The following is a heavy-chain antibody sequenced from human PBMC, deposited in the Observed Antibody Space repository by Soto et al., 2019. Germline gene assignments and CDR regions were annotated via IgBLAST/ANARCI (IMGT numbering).Heavy chain of an antibody. Sequence: GGSLRLSCAASGFTFSSYAMSWVRQAPGKGLEWVSAISGGGGSTYYADSVKGRFTISRDNSKNTLYLQMSSLRAEDTAVYYCAKEIWFGELLGGFDYWGQGTLVTVSS. CDR2: ISGGGGST. J-gene: IGHJ4*02. CDR3: AKEIWFGELLGGFDY. D-gene: IGHD3-10*01. CDR1: GFTFSSYA. V-gene: IGHV3-23*01.